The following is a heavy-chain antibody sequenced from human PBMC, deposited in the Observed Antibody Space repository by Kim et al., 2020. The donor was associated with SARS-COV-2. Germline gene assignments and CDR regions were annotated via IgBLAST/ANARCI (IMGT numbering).Heavy chain of an antibody. CDR3: ARPTMVRGFDY. D-gene: IGHD3-10*01. J-gene: IGHJ4*02. CDR2: INHSGST. Sequence: SETLSLTCAVYGGSFSGYYWSWIRQPPGKGLEWIGEINHSGSTNYNPSLKSRVTISVDTSKNQFPLKLSSVTAADTAVYYCARPTMVRGFDYWGQGTLGTVSS. V-gene: IGHV4-34*01. CDR1: GGSFSGYY.